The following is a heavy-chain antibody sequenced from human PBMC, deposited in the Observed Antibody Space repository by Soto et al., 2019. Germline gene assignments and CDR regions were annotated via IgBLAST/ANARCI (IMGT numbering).Heavy chain of an antibody. CDR1: GYTFTSYG. J-gene: IGHJ5*02. CDR2: ISAYNGNT. D-gene: IGHD2-15*01. Sequence: GDSVKVSCKASGYTFTSYGISWVRQAPGQGLEWMGWISAYNGNTNYAQKLQGRVTMTTDTSTSTAHMELRSLRSDDTAVYYCARDGVLGYCSGGSCYYNWFDPWGHGTLVTVSS. V-gene: IGHV1-18*01. CDR3: ARDGVLGYCSGGSCYYNWFDP.